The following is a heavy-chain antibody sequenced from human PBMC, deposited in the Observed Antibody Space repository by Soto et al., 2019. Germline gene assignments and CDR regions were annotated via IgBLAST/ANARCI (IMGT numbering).Heavy chain of an antibody. D-gene: IGHD3-10*01. J-gene: IGHJ4*02. CDR2: IGTAGDT. CDR3: ARGPYGSGSPIAPYYFDY. V-gene: IGHV3-13*01. Sequence: EVQLVESGGGLVQPGGSLRLYCAASGFTFSSYAMLWVRQATGKGLEWVSAIGTAGDTYYPVSVKGRFTMSRENAKNSLYLQLNSLRSGDTAVYYCARGPYGSGSPIAPYYFDYWGQGTLVTVSS. CDR1: GFTFSSYA.